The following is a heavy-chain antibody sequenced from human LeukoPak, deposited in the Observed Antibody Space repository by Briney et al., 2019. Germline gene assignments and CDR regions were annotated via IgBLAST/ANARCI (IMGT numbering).Heavy chain of an antibody. Sequence: GASVKVSCKASGYTFTGYYMHWVRQAPGQGLEWMGWINPNSGGTNYAQKFQGRVTMTRDTSISTAYMELSRLRSDDTAVYFCARDPGRYSSSLGYFDYWGQGTLVTVSS. CDR3: ARDPGRYSSSLGYFDY. D-gene: IGHD6-6*01. V-gene: IGHV1-2*02. CDR2: INPNSGGT. J-gene: IGHJ4*02. CDR1: GYTFTGYY.